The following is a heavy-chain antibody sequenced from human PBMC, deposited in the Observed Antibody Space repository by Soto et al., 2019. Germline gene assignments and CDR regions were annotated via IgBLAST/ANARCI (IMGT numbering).Heavy chain of an antibody. CDR3: ARDRPGSGIAVAGTSLDY. J-gene: IGHJ4*02. CDR2: ISAYNGNT. CDR1: GYTLTSYG. D-gene: IGHD6-19*01. V-gene: IGHV1-18*04. Sequence: ASVKVSCKASGYTLTSYGISWVRQAPGQGLEWMGWISAYNGNTNYAQKLQGRVTMTTDTSTSTAYMELRSLRSDDTAVYYCARDRPGSGIAVAGTSLDYWGQGTLVTVSS.